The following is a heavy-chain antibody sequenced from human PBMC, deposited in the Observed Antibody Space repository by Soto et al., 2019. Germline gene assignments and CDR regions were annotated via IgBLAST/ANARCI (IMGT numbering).Heavy chain of an antibody. J-gene: IGHJ4*02. CDR2: IIPIFGTA. Sequence: VKVSCKGSGGAFSSYAIGWVRLTPGQGLEWMGGIIPIFGTANYAQKFQGRVTITADESTSTAYMELSSLRSEDTAVYYCARAFPPVEMATNPFDYWGQGTLVTVSS. D-gene: IGHD5-12*01. V-gene: IGHV1-69*13. CDR1: GGAFSSYA. CDR3: ARAFPPVEMATNPFDY.